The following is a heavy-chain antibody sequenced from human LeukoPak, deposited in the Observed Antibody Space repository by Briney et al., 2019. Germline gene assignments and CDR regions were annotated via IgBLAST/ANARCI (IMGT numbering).Heavy chain of an antibody. Sequence: GRSLRLSCTASGFTFGDYAMSWFRQAPGKGLEWVGFIRSKAYGGTTEYAASVKGRFTISRDDSKSIAYLQMNSLKTGDTAGYYCTADIVVVVAASFDYWGQGTLVTVSS. J-gene: IGHJ4*02. D-gene: IGHD2-15*01. V-gene: IGHV3-49*03. CDR1: GFTFGDYA. CDR3: TADIVVVVAASFDY. CDR2: IRSKAYGGTT.